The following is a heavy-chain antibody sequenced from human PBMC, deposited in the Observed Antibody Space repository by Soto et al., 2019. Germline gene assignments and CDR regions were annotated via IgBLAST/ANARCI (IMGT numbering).Heavy chain of an antibody. Sequence: SETLSLTCTVSGGSIRSYYWTWILQPPGKGLEWLGYIFYSGSTFYNPSLKSRVTISIHTSKSQFSLQLTSVTAADTAVYYCARGAADTAMVDSWGQGTLVTVSS. D-gene: IGHD5-18*01. CDR3: ARGAADTAMVDS. CDR1: GGSIRSYY. V-gene: IGHV4-59*01. CDR2: IFYSGST. J-gene: IGHJ4*02.